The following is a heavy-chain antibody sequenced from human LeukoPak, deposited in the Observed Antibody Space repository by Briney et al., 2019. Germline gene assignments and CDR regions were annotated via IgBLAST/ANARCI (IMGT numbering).Heavy chain of an antibody. Sequence: ASVKVSCRASGYTFTGYYMHWVRQAPGQGLEWMGWINPNSGGTNYAQKFQGRVTMTRDTSISTAYMELCRLRSDDTAVYYCAIAPYCSSTSCPNWFDPWGQGTLVTVSS. CDR3: AIAPYCSSTSCPNWFDP. V-gene: IGHV1-2*02. CDR2: INPNSGGT. J-gene: IGHJ5*02. CDR1: GYTFTGYY. D-gene: IGHD2-2*01.